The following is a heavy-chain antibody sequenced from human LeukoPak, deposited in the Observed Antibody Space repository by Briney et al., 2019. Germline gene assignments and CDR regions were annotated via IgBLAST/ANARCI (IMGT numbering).Heavy chain of an antibody. V-gene: IGHV4-59*01. CDR3: ARVESRAPGFDY. CDR1: GGSISSYY. J-gene: IGHJ4*02. D-gene: IGHD6-13*01. Sequence: SETLSLTCTVSGGSISSYYWSWIRQPPGKGLEWIGYIYYSGSTNYNPSLKSRVTISVDTSKNQFSLKLSSVTAADTAVYYCARVESRAPGFDYCGQGTLVTVSS. CDR2: IYYSGST.